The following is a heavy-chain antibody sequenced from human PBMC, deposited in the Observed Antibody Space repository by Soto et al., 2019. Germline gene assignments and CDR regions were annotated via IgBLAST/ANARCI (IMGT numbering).Heavy chain of an antibody. CDR2: FDPEDGET. V-gene: IGHV1-24*01. Sequence: QVPLVQSGAEVKKPGASVKVSCKVSGYTLTELSMHWVRQAPGKGLEWMGGFDPEDGETIYAQKFQGRVTMTEDTSTDTAYMELSSLRSEDTAVYYCATGMEWSTNSVGHFDYWGQGTLVTVSS. D-gene: IGHD3-3*01. CDR1: GYTLTELS. J-gene: IGHJ4*02. CDR3: ATGMEWSTNSVGHFDY.